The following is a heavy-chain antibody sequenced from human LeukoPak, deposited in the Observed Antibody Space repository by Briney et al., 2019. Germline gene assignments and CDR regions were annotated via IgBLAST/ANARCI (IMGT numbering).Heavy chain of an antibody. CDR2: ITWNSGSM. CDR1: AFTFDNYA. J-gene: IGHJ6*04. D-gene: IGHD3-10*02. CDR3: AELGITMIGGV. Sequence: PGGSLRLSCAASAFTFDNYAMHWVRQAPGKGLEWVSGITWNSGSMDYADSVKGRFTISRDNVKNSLYLQMNSLRAEDTAVYYCAELGITMIGGVWGKGTTVTISS. V-gene: IGHV3-9*01.